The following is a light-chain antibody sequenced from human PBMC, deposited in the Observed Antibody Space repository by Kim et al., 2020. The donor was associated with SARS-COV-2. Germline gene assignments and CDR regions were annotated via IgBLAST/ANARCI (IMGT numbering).Light chain of an antibody. CDR3: QQSYSMPRS. Sequence: SESVGERVTITCRASQSISSYLNWYQQKPGKAPKLLIYAASSLQSGLPSRFSGSGSGTDFTLTISSLQPEDFATYYCQQSYSMPRSFGQGTKLEI. CDR2: AAS. J-gene: IGKJ2*03. CDR1: QSISSY. V-gene: IGKV1-39*01.